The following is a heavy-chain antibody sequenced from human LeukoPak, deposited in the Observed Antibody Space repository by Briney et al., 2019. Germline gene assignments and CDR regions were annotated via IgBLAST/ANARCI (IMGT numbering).Heavy chain of an antibody. CDR2: ISGSGSSI. J-gene: IGHJ4*02. D-gene: IGHD2-15*01. V-gene: IGHV3-48*03. CDR3: ARDRGGRTGLDD. Sequence: PGGSLRLSCVASGFTFSRFEMNWVRQAPGKGLEWVSYISGSGSSIYYADSVKGRFTISRDNAKNSLYLQMNSLRGEDTAVYYCARDRGGRTGLDDWGQGTLVTVSS. CDR1: GFTFSRFE.